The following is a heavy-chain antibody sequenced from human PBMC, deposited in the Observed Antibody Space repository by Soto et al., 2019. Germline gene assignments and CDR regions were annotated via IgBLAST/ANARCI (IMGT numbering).Heavy chain of an antibody. Sequence: PGESLKISCKASGYTFTSQWIGWVRQKSGIGLEWMGLIFPGDSDTRYSPSFQGQVTISADKSISTAFLQWSSLEASDTAMYYCARLVDGYPGYWGQGTLVTVSS. CDR1: GYTFTSQW. CDR2: IFPGDSDT. D-gene: IGHD5-12*01. J-gene: IGHJ4*02. V-gene: IGHV5-51*01. CDR3: ARLVDGYPGY.